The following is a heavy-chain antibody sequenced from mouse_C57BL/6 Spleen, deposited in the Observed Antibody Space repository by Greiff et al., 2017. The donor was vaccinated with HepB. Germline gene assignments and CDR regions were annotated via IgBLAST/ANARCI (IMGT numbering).Heavy chain of an antibody. V-gene: IGHV1-81*01. CDR1: GYTFTSYG. J-gene: IGHJ1*03. CDR3: ARGPVATVASGYFDV. CDR2: IYPRSGNT. Sequence: VQLQQSGAELARPGASVKLSCKASGYTFTSYGISWVKQRTGQGLEWIGEIYPRSGNTYYNEKFKGKATLTADKSSSTAYMELRSLTSEDSAVYFCARGPVATVASGYFDVWGTGTTVTVSS. D-gene: IGHD1-1*01.